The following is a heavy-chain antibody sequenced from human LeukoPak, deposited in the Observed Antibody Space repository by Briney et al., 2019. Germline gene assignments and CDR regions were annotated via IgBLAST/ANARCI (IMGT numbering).Heavy chain of an antibody. D-gene: IGHD3-22*01. Sequence: GGSLRLSCAASGFSFSGHWMAWVRQAPGKGLEWVATINQDGSEKYYVDSVMGRFTISRDNAKNSLYLQMNSLRGDDTAVYYCTRVPGSSGFYDYWGQGTLVTVSS. CDR2: INQDGSEK. CDR1: GFSFSGHW. V-gene: IGHV3-7*01. J-gene: IGHJ4*02. CDR3: TRVPGSSGFYDY.